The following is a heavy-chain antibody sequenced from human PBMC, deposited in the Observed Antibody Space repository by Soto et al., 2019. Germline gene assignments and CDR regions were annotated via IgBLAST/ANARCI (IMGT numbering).Heavy chain of an antibody. D-gene: IGHD3-22*01. J-gene: IGHJ5*02. CDR3: ARGSSLYYYDSSGYYYVGEEFDP. V-gene: IGHV1-2*04. Sequence: ASVKVSCKASGYTFTGYYMHWVRQAPGQGLEWMGWINPNSGGTNYAQKFQGWVTMTRETSISTAYIELSRLRSDDTAVYYCARGSSLYYYDSSGYYYVGEEFDPWGQGTLVTVS. CDR2: INPNSGGT. CDR1: GYTFTGYY.